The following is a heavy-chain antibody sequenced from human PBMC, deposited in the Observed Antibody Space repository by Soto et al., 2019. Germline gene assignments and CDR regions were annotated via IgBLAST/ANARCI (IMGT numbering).Heavy chain of an antibody. D-gene: IGHD5-18*01. CDR2: ISGSGGST. Sequence: GGSLRLSCAASGFTFSSYAMSWVRQAPGKGLEWVSAISGSGGSTYYADSVKGRFTISRDNSKNTLYLQMNSLRAEDTAVYYCAKAHAGRGYSYGSFDYWGQGTLVTVSS. V-gene: IGHV3-23*01. CDR1: GFTFSSYA. J-gene: IGHJ4*02. CDR3: AKAHAGRGYSYGSFDY.